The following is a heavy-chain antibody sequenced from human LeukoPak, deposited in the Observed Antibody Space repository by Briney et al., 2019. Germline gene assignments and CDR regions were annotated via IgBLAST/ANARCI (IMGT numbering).Heavy chain of an antibody. CDR2: IYYSGST. D-gene: IGHD5-18*01. V-gene: IGHV4-59*08. Sequence: SETLSLTCTVSGGSISRYYWSWIRQPPGKGLEWIGYIYYSGSTNYNPSLKSRVTISVDTSKNQFSLKLSSVTAADTAVYYCARLNSYGLIDYWGQGTLVTVSS. CDR3: ARLNSYGLIDY. CDR1: GGSISRYY. J-gene: IGHJ4*02.